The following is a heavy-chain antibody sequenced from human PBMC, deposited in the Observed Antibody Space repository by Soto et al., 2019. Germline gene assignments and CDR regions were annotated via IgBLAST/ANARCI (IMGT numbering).Heavy chain of an antibody. D-gene: IGHD3-22*01. CDR3: AREVGDDSSGLGF. V-gene: IGHV1-18*01. Sequence: QVQLVQSGAEVKKPGASVKVSCKTSGYTFTDANYGITWVRQAPGQGLEWLGWISVYYCNTMHAQKIQGRLTLTTDTSTSTAYLELRSLRSDDTAVYYCAREVGDDSSGLGFWGQGTQVTVSS. CDR1: GYTFTDANYG. J-gene: IGHJ4*02. CDR2: ISVYYCNT.